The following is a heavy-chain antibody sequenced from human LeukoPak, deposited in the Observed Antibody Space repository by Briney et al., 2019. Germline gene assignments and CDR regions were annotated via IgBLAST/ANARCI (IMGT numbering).Heavy chain of an antibody. V-gene: IGHV1-18*01. D-gene: IGHD7-27*01. CDR1: GYTFAQYG. Sequence: ASVKVSCKASGYTFAQYGISWVRKAPGQGLEWVGWITGYNGNTKFPQKFQGRLTLTIDTSTSTAYMELRGLRHDDTAVYYCARDLWGYGMDVWGQGTTVTVSS. J-gene: IGHJ6*02. CDR2: ITGYNGNT. CDR3: ARDLWGYGMDV.